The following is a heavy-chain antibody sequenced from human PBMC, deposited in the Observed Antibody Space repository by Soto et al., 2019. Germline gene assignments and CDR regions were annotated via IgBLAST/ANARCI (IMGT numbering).Heavy chain of an antibody. CDR2: IYHSWST. CDR3: ARSFVVVVAATPQLLWYFDL. V-gene: IGHV4-4*02. J-gene: IGHJ2*01. CDR1: SGSISSSNW. Sequence: QVQLQESGPGLVKPSGTLSLTCAVSSGSISSSNWWSWVRQPPGKGLEWIGEIYHSWSTNYNPSLKGRVTISVDKSKNQFSLKLSSVTAADTAVYYCARSFVVVVAATPQLLWYFDLWGRGTLVTVSS. D-gene: IGHD2-15*01.